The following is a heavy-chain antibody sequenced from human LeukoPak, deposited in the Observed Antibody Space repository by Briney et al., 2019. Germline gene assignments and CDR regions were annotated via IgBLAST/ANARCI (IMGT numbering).Heavy chain of an antibody. V-gene: IGHV3-48*01. CDR2: IGYSGSPI. J-gene: IGHJ4*02. CDR3: AREYDSRARFDS. Sequence: GGSLRLSCAGSGDSFISHTMIWVRQAPGKGLEWISYIGYSGSPIYYADSVKGRFGTSRDDAKTSLYLHMNSLRAEDTAFYYCAREYDSRARFDSWGQGILVTVSS. D-gene: IGHD4-11*01. CDR1: GDSFISHT.